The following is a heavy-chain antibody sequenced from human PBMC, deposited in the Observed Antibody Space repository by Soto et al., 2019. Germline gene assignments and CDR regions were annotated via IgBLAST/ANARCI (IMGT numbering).Heavy chain of an antibody. CDR1: GFTFSSYA. Sequence: QVQLVESGGGVVQPGRSLRLSCAASGFTFSSYAMHWVRQAPGKGLEWVAVISYDGSNKYYAHSVKGRFTISRDNSKNTLYLQMNSLRAEDTAVYYCARGPAYYDFWSGYSPSDPDWYFDLWGRGTLVTVSS. CDR2: ISYDGSNK. V-gene: IGHV3-30-3*01. J-gene: IGHJ2*01. CDR3: ARGPAYYDFWSGYSPSDPDWYFDL. D-gene: IGHD3-3*01.